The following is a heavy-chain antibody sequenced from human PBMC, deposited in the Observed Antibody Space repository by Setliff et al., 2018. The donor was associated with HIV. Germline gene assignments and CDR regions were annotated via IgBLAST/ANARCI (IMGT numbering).Heavy chain of an antibody. CDR3: ARVDTMLLFFDL. V-gene: IGHV4-38-2*01. J-gene: IGHJ4*02. CDR1: GYSVTSDYH. Sequence: SETLSLTCVVSGYSVTSDYHWGWIRQSPGKGLEWIGSVYYSGSTYHNPSLKSRITISIDTSKDHFSLHLTSVTAADTAIYYCARVDTMLLFFDLWGQGTRVTVSS. D-gene: IGHD3-10*02. CDR2: VYYSGST.